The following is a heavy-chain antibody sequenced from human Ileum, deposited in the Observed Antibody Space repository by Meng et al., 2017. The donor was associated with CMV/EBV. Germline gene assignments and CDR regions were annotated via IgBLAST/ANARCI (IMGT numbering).Heavy chain of an antibody. V-gene: IGHV4-39*07. Sequence: CPVSGGSISSSSYYWGWSRQPPGKGLEWIGSIYYSGSTYYNPSLKSRVTISVDTSKNQFSLKLSSVTAADTAVYYCARAPSNNNWFDPWGQGTLVTVSS. CDR3: ARAPSNNNWFDP. CDR2: IYYSGST. CDR1: GGSISSSSYY. J-gene: IGHJ5*02. D-gene: IGHD2/OR15-2a*01.